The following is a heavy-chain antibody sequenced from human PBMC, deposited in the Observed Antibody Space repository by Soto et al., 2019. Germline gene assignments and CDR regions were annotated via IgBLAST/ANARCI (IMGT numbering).Heavy chain of an antibody. CDR2: IIPIFGTA. D-gene: IGHD2-15*01. V-gene: IGHV1-69*13. Sequence: GASVKVSCKASGGTFSSYAISWVRQAPGQGLEWMGWIIPIFGTANYAQKFQGRVTITADESTSTAYMELSSLRSEDTAVYYCARDVVVVVAATLYYYGMDVWGQGTTVTVSS. CDR3: ARDVVVVVAATLYYYGMDV. J-gene: IGHJ6*02. CDR1: GGTFSSYA.